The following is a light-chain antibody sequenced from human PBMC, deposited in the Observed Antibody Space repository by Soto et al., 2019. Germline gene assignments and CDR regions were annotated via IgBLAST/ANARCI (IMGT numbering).Light chain of an antibody. CDR2: GAS. J-gene: IGKJ1*01. Sequence: EIVLTQSPGTLSLSPGERATLSCRASQSVNSNYVAWYQQKPGQAPRLLIYGASSRATGIPDRFGGSGSGTDFTLTISRLEPEDFAVYYCQQYGSSPSTFGQGTKVEIK. V-gene: IGKV3-20*01. CDR1: QSVNSNY. CDR3: QQYGSSPST.